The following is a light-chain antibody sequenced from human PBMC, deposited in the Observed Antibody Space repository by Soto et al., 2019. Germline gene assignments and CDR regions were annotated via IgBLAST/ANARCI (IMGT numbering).Light chain of an antibody. CDR1: QGISNY. J-gene: IGKJ4*01. V-gene: IGKV1-27*01. Sequence: DIQMTQFPSSLSASVGDRVTITCRPSQGISNYLAWYQQKPGKVPKLLIYGASTLQSGVSSRFSGSGSGTDFTLTISSLHPEDVATYYCQKYNSAPLTFGGGTKVEIK. CDR3: QKYNSAPLT. CDR2: GAS.